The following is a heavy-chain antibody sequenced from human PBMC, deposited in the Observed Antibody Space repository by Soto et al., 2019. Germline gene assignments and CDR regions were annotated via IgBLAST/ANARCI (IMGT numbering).Heavy chain of an antibody. CDR3: AKLGAYSTWAIDT. V-gene: IGHV3-23*01. D-gene: IGHD6-13*01. Sequence: EVHLLESGGGLVQPGGSLRLSCAPSGFTFSSYAMRWVRQAPGKGLEWVSAISASAATTYYAVPLQGRFTISRENSKNPLYVQMNSLSAEDTARYYCAKLGAYSTWAIDTWGQGALVSVSS. CDR2: ISASAATT. J-gene: IGHJ5*02. CDR1: GFTFSSYA.